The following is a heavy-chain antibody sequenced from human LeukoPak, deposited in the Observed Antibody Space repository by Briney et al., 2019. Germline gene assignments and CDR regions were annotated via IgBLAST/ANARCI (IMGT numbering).Heavy chain of an antibody. D-gene: IGHD2-15*01. CDR1: GFTFSDHY. CDR3: ARNYQWSFDY. J-gene: IGHJ4*02. Sequence: PGGSLRLSCAASGFTFSDHYMHWVRQVPGKGLEWVGRSKNKAKSYTADYAASVKGKFTISRDDSKNSLSLQMNTLKTEDTAVYYCARNYQWSFDYWGQGTLVTVSS. V-gene: IGHV3-72*01. CDR2: SKNKAKSYTA.